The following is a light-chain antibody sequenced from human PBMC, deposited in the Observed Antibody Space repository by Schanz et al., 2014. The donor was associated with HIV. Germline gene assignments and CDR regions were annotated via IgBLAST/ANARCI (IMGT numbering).Light chain of an antibody. CDR1: TSDVGGYNY. CDR3: LSYTSSNTWV. CDR2: DVS. J-gene: IGLJ3*02. Sequence: QSALTQSASVSGSPGQSITISCTGTTSDVGGYNYVSWYQQHPDKAPKLMIYDVSNRPSGVSNRFSGSKSGNTASLTISGLQAEDEADYYCLSYTSSNTWVFGGGTKLTVL. V-gene: IGLV2-14*01.